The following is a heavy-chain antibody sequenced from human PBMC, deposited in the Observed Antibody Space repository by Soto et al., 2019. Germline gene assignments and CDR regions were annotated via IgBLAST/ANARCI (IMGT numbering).Heavy chain of an antibody. J-gene: IGHJ4*02. D-gene: IGHD6-13*01. CDR1: GFALSDYY. CDR2: ITSSATTI. Sequence: PGGSLRLSCAGSGFALSDYYMNWIRQAPGKGLEWVAYITSSATTIFYADSVKGRFTVSRDNSRNTLFLQLNSLRDEDTAVYYCAKEYGSTWIDHWGQGAPVTVSS. V-gene: IGHV3-11*04. CDR3: AKEYGSTWIDH.